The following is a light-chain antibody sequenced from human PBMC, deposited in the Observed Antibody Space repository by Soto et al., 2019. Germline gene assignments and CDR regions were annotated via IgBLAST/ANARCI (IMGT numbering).Light chain of an antibody. V-gene: IGKV1-5*01. J-gene: IGKJ1*01. CDR1: QSIGSW. CDR2: EAS. Sequence: DIQMTQDTSSLSVSVGDRATIACRASQSIGSWLAWYQPTHGKAPKLLIYEASTLQSGVPSRFRGMWSRTECTLTLSRLRPDDVETYYCQQYDSYSWTFGQGTKVDI. CDR3: QQYDSYSWT.